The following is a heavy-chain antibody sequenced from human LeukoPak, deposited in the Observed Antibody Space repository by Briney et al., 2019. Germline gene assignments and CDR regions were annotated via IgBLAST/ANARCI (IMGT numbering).Heavy chain of an antibody. Sequence: KPSETLSLTCTVSGGSFSTSYWSWIRQPPGKGLEWIGYIYYTGSTNYNPSLKSRVTISVDTSKNQFSLKLSSVTAADTAVYYCARGERGYSYGKGGYYYGMDVWGQGTTVTVSS. D-gene: IGHD5-18*01. CDR2: IYYTGST. V-gene: IGHV4-59*01. CDR3: ARGERGYSYGKGGYYYGMDV. CDR1: GGSFSTSY. J-gene: IGHJ6*02.